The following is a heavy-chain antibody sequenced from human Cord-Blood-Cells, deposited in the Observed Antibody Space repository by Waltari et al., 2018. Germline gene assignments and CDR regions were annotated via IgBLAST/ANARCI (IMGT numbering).Heavy chain of an antibody. CDR3: ARGLEGSGTSYFDY. D-gene: IGHD2-2*01. J-gene: IGHJ4*02. V-gene: IGHV4-34*01. Sequence: QVQLQQWGAGLLKPSETLSLTCAVYGGSFSGYYWSWIRQLPGKGLEWIGEINHSGSTNYNPSLKSRVTISVDTSKNQFSLKLSSVTAADTAVYYCARGLEGSGTSYFDYWGQGTLVTVSS. CDR1: GGSFSGYY. CDR2: INHSGST.